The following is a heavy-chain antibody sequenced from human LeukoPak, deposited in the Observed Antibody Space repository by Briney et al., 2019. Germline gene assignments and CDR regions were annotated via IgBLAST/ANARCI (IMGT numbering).Heavy chain of an antibody. CDR2: IWYDGSNK. J-gene: IGHJ3*02. Sequence: PGRSLRLSCAASGFTFSSYGMHWVRQAPGKGLEWVAVIWYDGSNKYYADSVKGRFTISRDNSKNTLYLQMNSLRAEDTAVYYCARIGLRHDAFDIWGQGTMVTVSS. CDR3: ARIGLRHDAFDI. CDR1: GFTFSSYG. V-gene: IGHV3-33*01. D-gene: IGHD4-17*01.